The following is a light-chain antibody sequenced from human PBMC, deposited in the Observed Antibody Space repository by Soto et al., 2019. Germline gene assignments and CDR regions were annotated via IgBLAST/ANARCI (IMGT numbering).Light chain of an antibody. CDR2: DAS. Sequence: EIVLTQSPGTLSLSPGERATLSCRASQSVNSYLAWYQQKPGQAPRLLIYDASSRATGIPDRFSGSGSGTDFSLIISRLEPEDFAVYYCQQYGSSPKTFGQGTKVDIK. CDR3: QQYGSSPKT. CDR1: QSVNSY. V-gene: IGKV3-20*01. J-gene: IGKJ1*01.